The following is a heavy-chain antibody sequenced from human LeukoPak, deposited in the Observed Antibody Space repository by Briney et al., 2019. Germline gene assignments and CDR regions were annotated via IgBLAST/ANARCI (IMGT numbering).Heavy chain of an antibody. Sequence: PGGSLRLSCAASGFTFSSYWMSWVRQAPVKGLEWVANIKQDGSEKYYVDSVKGRFTISRDNAKNSLYLQMNSLRAEDTAVYYCARDSSRPPWSYYYYGMDVWGQGTTVTVSS. V-gene: IGHV3-7*01. J-gene: IGHJ6*02. CDR3: ARDSSRPPWSYYYYGMDV. D-gene: IGHD2-8*02. CDR2: IKQDGSEK. CDR1: GFTFSSYW.